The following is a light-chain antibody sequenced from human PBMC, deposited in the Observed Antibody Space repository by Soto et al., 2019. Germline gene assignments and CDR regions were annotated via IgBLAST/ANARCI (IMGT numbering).Light chain of an antibody. Sequence: EIVLTQSPGTLSLSPGERATLSCRASQSVSSSYLAWYQQKPGQAPRLLIYGASSRATGIPDRFSGSGSGTDLALTISRLEPEDFAVYYCQQYGSSLRSFGQGTQVEIK. CDR1: QSVSSSY. CDR3: QQYGSSLRS. CDR2: GAS. J-gene: IGKJ1*01. V-gene: IGKV3-20*01.